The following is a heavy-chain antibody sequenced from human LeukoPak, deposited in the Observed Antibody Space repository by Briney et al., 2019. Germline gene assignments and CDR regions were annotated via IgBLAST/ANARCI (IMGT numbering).Heavy chain of an antibody. J-gene: IGHJ4*02. CDR1: GGSISSYY. CDR3: ARVPTVTFFDY. V-gene: IGHV4-59*08. D-gene: IGHD4-17*01. Sequence: SETLSLTCTVSGGSISSYYWRWIRQPPGKGLEWIGYIYYSGSTNYNPSLKSRVTISVDTSKNQFSLKLSSVTTADTAVYYCARVPTVTFFDYWGQGTLVTVSS. CDR2: IYYSGST.